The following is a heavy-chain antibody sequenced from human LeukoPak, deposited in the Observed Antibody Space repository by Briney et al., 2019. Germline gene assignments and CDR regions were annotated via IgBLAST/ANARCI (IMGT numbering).Heavy chain of an antibody. Sequence: GGSLRLSCAASGFTFSGYWMHWVRQVPGRGLVWVSRLNTDGSSTSYADSVKGRFTISRDNAKNTLYLQMNSLRAEDTAVYYCARDDAFRGVAMDVWGQGTTVTVSS. CDR2: LNTDGSST. CDR3: ARDDAFRGVAMDV. D-gene: IGHD3-16*01. J-gene: IGHJ6*01. V-gene: IGHV3-74*01. CDR1: GFTFSGYW.